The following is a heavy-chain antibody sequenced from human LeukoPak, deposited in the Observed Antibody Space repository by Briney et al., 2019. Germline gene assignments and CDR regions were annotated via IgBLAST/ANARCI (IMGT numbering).Heavy chain of an antibody. CDR1: GFTFSSYS. CDR3: AKGGGGGSYYVFDY. Sequence: GGSLRLSCAASGFTFSSYSMNWVRQAPGKGLEWVSAISGSGGSTYYADSVKGRFTISRDNSKNTLYLQMNSLRAEDTAVYYCAKGGGGGSYYVFDYWGQGTLVTVSS. J-gene: IGHJ4*02. CDR2: ISGSGGST. V-gene: IGHV3-23*01. D-gene: IGHD1-26*01.